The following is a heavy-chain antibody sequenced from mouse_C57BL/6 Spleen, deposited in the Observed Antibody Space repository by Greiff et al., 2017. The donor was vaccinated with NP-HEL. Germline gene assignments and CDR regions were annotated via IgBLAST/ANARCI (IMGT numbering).Heavy chain of an antibody. CDR3: ARGGPYGNYVDY. CDR1: GYTFTSYW. V-gene: IGHV1-69*01. J-gene: IGHJ2*01. Sequence: QVQLQQSGAELVMPGASVKLSCKASGYTFTSYWMHWVKQRPGQGLEWIGEIDPSDSYTNYNQKFKGKSTLTVDKSSSTAYMQLSSLTSEDSAVYYCARGGPYGNYVDYWGQGTTLTVSS. CDR2: IDPSDSYT. D-gene: IGHD2-1*01.